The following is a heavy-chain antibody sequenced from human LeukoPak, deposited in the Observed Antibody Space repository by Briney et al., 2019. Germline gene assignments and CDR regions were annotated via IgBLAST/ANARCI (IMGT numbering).Heavy chain of an antibody. D-gene: IGHD5-12*01. CDR3: ARRGYSGNEAYFAY. J-gene: IGHJ4*02. CDR1: GGSISSGDYY. V-gene: IGHV4-30-4*01. Sequence: SETLSLTCTVSGGSISSGDYYWRWIRQPPGKGLEWIGYIYYSGSTYYNPSLKSRVTISVDTSKNQFSLKLSSVTAADTAVYYCARRGYSGNEAYFAYWGQGTLVTVSS. CDR2: IYYSGST.